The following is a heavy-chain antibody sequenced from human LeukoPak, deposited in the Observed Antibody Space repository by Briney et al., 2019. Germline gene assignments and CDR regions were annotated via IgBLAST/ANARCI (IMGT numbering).Heavy chain of an antibody. Sequence: SVKVSCKASGGTFSSYAISWVRQAPGQGLEWMGGIIPIFGTANYAQKFQGRVTITADESMSTAYMELSSLRSEDTAVYYCARGTLDYGDYIYRGYYYGMDVWGQGTTVTVSS. CDR1: GGTFSSYA. CDR3: ARGTLDYGDYIYRGYYYGMDV. D-gene: IGHD4-17*01. CDR2: IIPIFGTA. J-gene: IGHJ6*02. V-gene: IGHV1-69*13.